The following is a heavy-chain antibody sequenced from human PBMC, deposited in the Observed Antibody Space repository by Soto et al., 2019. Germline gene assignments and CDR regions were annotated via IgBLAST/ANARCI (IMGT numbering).Heavy chain of an antibody. CDR3: ARDRGSYALDY. J-gene: IGHJ4*02. D-gene: IGHD1-26*01. V-gene: IGHV1-18*01. CDR1: GYTFTSYG. Sequence: QVQLVQSGAEVKKPGASVKVSCKASGYTFTSYGISWVRQAPGQGLEWMGWISAYNGNTNYAQKLQGRVTMTTDTATSTACKELRSLRSDDTAVYYCARDRGSYALDYWGQGTLVTVSS. CDR2: ISAYNGNT.